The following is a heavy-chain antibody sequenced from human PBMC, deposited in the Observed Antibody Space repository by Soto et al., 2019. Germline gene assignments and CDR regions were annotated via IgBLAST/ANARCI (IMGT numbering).Heavy chain of an antibody. V-gene: IGHV4-34*01. CDR2: INHSGST. J-gene: IGHJ4*02. CDR3: ARVRVLRYFDWLWDY. CDR1: GGSFSGYY. D-gene: IGHD3-9*01. Sequence: SETLSLTCAVYGGSFSGYYWSWIRQPPGKGPEWIGEINHSGSTNYNPSLKSRVTISVDTSKNQFSLKLSSVTAADTAVYYCARVRVLRYFDWLWDYWGQGTLVTVSS.